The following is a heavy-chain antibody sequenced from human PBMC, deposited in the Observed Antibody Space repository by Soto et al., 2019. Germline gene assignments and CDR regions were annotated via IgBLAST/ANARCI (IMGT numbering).Heavy chain of an antibody. CDR3: ARPGSRGWLGMDV. D-gene: IGHD6-19*01. CDR1: GYSFTSYW. V-gene: IGHV5-51*01. CDR2: IYPGDSDT. Sequence: VESLKISCKGSGYSFTSYWIGWVRQMPGKGLEWMGIIYPGDSDTRYSPSFQGQVTISADKSISTAYLQWSSLKASDTAMYHCARPGSRGWLGMDVWGQGTTVTVSS. J-gene: IGHJ6*02.